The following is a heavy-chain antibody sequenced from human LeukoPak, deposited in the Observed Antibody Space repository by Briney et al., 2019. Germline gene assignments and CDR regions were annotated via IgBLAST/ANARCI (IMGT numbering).Heavy chain of an antibody. D-gene: IGHD3-22*01. CDR1: GFTFSHYG. CDR3: ARVKSYYYDTSDKDAFDI. Sequence: GGSLRLSCATSGFTFSHYGMHWVRQAPGRGLDWVAHIRYDESDKYYADSVKGRFTISRDISKNTVYLQMNSLRVEDTAVYYCARVKSYYYDTSDKDAFDIWGQGTMVTVSS. V-gene: IGHV3-30*02. CDR2: IRYDESDK. J-gene: IGHJ3*02.